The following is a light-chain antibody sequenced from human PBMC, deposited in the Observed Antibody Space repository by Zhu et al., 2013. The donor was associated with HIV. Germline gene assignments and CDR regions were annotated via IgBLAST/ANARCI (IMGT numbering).Light chain of an antibody. CDR2: GAS. V-gene: IGKV3-20*01. J-gene: IGKJ1*01. Sequence: EIVLTQSPGTLSLSPGERATLSCRASQSVASSYLAWYQQRPGQAPRLLIYGASSRATGIPDRFSGSGSGTDFTLTISGLEPEDSAVYYCQQYGSSPTFGQGTKVEIK. CDR1: QSVASSY. CDR3: QQYGSSPT.